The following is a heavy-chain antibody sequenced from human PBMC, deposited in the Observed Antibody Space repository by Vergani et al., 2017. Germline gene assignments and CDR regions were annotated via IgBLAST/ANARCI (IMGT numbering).Heavy chain of an antibody. J-gene: IGHJ4*02. D-gene: IGHD1-26*01. CDR3: AKDRSGSYYGDFDY. CDR2: ISWNSGSI. Sequence: EVQLVESGGGLVQPGRSLRLSCAASGFTFDDYAMHWVRQAPGKGLEWVSGISWNSGSIGYEDSVKGRFTISRDNAKNSLYLQMNSRRAEDTALYYCAKDRSGSYYGDFDYWGQGTLVTVSS. CDR1: GFTFDDYA. V-gene: IGHV3-9*01.